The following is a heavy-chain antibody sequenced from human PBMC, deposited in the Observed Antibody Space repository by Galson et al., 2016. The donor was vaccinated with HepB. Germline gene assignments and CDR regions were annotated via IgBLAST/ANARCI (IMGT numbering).Heavy chain of an antibody. CDR3: ARDRQRHYYFYGVDV. CDR2: IKEDGSEI. J-gene: IGHJ6*02. Sequence: SLRLSCAASGFTFTDYWMSWVRQAPGKGLEWVANIKEDGSEITYVDSVRGRFTISRDNAKNTLFLQMNRLRVEDTAVYYCARDRQRHYYFYGVDVWGHGTTVTVSS. CDR1: GFTFTDYW. D-gene: IGHD6-25*01. V-gene: IGHV3-7*01.